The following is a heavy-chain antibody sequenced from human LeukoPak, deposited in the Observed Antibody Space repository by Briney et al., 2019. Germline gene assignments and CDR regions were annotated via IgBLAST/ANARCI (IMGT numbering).Heavy chain of an antibody. V-gene: IGHV4-38-2*01. Sequence: SETLSLTCAVSGYSISSGYYWGWIRQPPGKGLEWIGRIYHSGTTHYSPSLKSRVTISVDTSKNQFSLKLSSVTAADTAIYYCARVLGGSSPFDYWGQGTLVTVSS. D-gene: IGHD1-26*01. J-gene: IGHJ4*02. CDR1: GYSISSGYY. CDR2: IYHSGTT. CDR3: ARVLGGSSPFDY.